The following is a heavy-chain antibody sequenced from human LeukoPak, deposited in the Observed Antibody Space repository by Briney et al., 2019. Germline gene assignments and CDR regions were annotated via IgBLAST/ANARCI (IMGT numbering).Heavy chain of an antibody. V-gene: IGHV3-21*01. CDR3: ARDLRGYSYDY. CDR1: GFTFSSYS. CDR2: ISSSSYI. D-gene: IGHD5-18*01. J-gene: IGHJ4*02. Sequence: GGSLRLSCAASGFTFSSYSMNWVRQAPGKGLEWVSSISSSSYIYYADSVKGRFTISRDNAKNSLYLQMNSLRAEDTAVYYCARDLRGYSYDYWGQGTLVTVSS.